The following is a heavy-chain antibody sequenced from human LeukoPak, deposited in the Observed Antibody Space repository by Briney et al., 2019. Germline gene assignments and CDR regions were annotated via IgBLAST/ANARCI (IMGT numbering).Heavy chain of an antibody. V-gene: IGHV3-30*02. D-gene: IGHD6-13*01. J-gene: IGHJ3*02. Sequence: GGSLRLSCAASGFTFSSYGMHWVRQAPGKGLEWVAFIRYDGSNKYYADSVKGRFTISRDNAKNSLYLQMNSLRAEDTAVYYCARVEAAFDAFDIWGQGTMVTVSS. CDR2: IRYDGSNK. CDR1: GFTFSSYG. CDR3: ARVEAAFDAFDI.